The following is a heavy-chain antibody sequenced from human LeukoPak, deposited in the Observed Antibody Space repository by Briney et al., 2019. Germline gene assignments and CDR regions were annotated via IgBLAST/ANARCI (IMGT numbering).Heavy chain of an antibody. D-gene: IGHD1-26*01. Sequence: GGSLRLSCAASGFTFSSYAMHWVRQAPGKGLEWVSAISNSGGSTYYADSVKGRFTISRDNSKNTLYLRMNTLRAEDTAVYYCAKVRSVGELLGFDYWGQGTLVTVSS. CDR3: AKVRSVGELLGFDY. J-gene: IGHJ4*02. CDR2: ISNSGGST. CDR1: GFTFSSYA. V-gene: IGHV3-23*01.